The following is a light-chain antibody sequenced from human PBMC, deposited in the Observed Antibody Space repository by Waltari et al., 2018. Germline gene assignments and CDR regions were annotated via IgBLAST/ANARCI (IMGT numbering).Light chain of an antibody. CDR1: KIGSKN. Sequence: SYELTQPPSVSVAPGQTARLTCDGDKIGSKNVHWYQHKPGQAPGLVVYDDGDRPSGIPERFSGSNSGNTAALTISRVDAGDEAEYYCQVWDSGTNHYVFGTVTKVTVL. V-gene: IGLV3-21*02. CDR2: DDG. CDR3: QVWDSGTNHYV. J-gene: IGLJ1*01.